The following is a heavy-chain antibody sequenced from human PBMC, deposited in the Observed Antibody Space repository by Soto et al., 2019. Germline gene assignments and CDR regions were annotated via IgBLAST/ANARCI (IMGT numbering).Heavy chain of an antibody. J-gene: IGHJ4*02. CDR2: ITYSGNT. Sequence: SETLSLTCTVSGGSVSSVGYYGSWIRQHPGKGLEWIGYITYSGNTYYNPSLESRVTMSADTSKNQFSLKLSSVTAADTAVYFCVRGGSCTNGVCSVFDYWGQGTLVTVSS. D-gene: IGHD2-8*01. CDR3: VRGGSCTNGVCSVFDY. CDR1: GGSVSSVGYY. V-gene: IGHV4-31*03.